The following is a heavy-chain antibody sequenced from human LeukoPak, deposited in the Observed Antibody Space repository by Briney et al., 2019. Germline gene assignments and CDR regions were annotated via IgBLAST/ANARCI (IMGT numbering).Heavy chain of an antibody. V-gene: IGHV4-39*01. CDR2: IFYSGTT. D-gene: IGHD2-2*01. CDR3: ARQPSVSYCSSATCWFDT. CDR1: GGSISTSSYY. J-gene: IGHJ5*02. Sequence: SETLSLTCTVSGGSISTSSYYWGWLRQPPGKGREWIRSIFYSGTTYYNPSLKSRVTISVDTSKNHFSLNLKSVTAADTAVYYCARQPSVSYCSSATCWFDTWGPGTRVTVSS.